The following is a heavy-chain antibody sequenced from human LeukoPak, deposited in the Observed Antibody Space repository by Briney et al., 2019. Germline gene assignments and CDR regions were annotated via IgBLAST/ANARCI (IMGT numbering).Heavy chain of an antibody. Sequence: GGSLSLSCAASGFTFIRAWMNWVRQAPGKGLEWVGRIRSKIEGGTTEYGAPVKGRFTISRDDSKTTVYLQMNSLKTEDTAVYYCARCSGSSTYHSDDYWGQGTLVTVSS. V-gene: IGHV3-15*01. J-gene: IGHJ4*02. D-gene: IGHD2-15*01. CDR2: IRSKIEGGTT. CDR1: GFTFIRAW. CDR3: ARCSGSSTYHSDDY.